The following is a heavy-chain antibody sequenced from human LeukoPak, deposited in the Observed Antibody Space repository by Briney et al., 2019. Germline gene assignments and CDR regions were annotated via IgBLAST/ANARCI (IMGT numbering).Heavy chain of an antibody. Sequence: GGSLRLSCAASGFTFSSYSMNWVRQPPGKGLEWVAFIRFDGSDKYYADSIKGRFTISRDSSKNTLFLQMSSLRVEDTAVYYCAKDLMRDRWFGESWGQGTLVTVSS. J-gene: IGHJ5*02. V-gene: IGHV3-30*02. CDR1: GFTFSSYS. D-gene: IGHD3-10*01. CDR3: AKDLMRDRWFGES. CDR2: IRFDGSDK.